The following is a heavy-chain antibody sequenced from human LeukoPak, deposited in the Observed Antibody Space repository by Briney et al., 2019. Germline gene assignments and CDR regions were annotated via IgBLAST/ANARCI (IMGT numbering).Heavy chain of an antibody. D-gene: IGHD5-12*01. CDR3: ARDRGIGYVWNWFYP. CDR1: GDTFTGYY. J-gene: IGHJ5*02. Sequence: ASEKVSCRASGDTFTGYYMHWVRQAPGQGLEWMGWINPNSGGTNYAQKFQGRVTMTRDTSISTAYMELSRLRSDDTAVYYCARDRGIGYVWNWFYPWVQGTLVTVSS. V-gene: IGHV1-2*02. CDR2: INPNSGGT.